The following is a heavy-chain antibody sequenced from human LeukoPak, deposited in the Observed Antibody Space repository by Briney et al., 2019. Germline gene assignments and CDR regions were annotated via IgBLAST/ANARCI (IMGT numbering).Heavy chain of an antibody. V-gene: IGHV3-7*04. J-gene: IGHJ4*02. Sequence: GSLRLSCAASGFTFINYWMSWVRQAPGKGLQWVANINQDGSEKYYVDSVKGRFTISRDNAKNSLYLQMKSLRTEDTAVYYCARYGALDYWGQGTLVTVSS. CDR1: GFTFINYW. D-gene: IGHD4-17*01. CDR2: INQDGSEK. CDR3: ARYGALDY.